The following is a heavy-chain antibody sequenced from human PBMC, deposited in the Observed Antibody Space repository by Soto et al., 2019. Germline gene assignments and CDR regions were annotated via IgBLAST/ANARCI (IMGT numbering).Heavy chain of an antibody. CDR3: ARAHSPHTSGIY. D-gene: IGHD6-25*01. J-gene: IGHJ4*02. V-gene: IGHV4-61*01. Sequence: QVQLQESGPGLVKPSETLSLTCTVSGGSVTSGTYYWSWIRQPPGKGLEWIGSIYYTGTTNYNPALKSRVTISVDTSKNQFSLKLTSVTAADTAVYYCARAHSPHTSGIYWGQGTLVTVSS. CDR2: IYYTGTT. CDR1: GGSVTSGTYY.